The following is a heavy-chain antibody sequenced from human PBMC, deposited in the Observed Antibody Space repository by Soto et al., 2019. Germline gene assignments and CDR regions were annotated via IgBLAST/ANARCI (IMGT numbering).Heavy chain of an antibody. CDR1: GYTFTGYY. V-gene: IGHV1-2*02. D-gene: IGHD3-16*01. Sequence: ASVKVSCKASGYTFTGYYMHRVRQAPGQGLEWMGWINPNSGGTNYAQKFQGRVTMTRDTSISTAYMELSRLRSDDTAVYYCARPEIPITSRYYDYVWGSSLPLCGMDVWGQGTTVTVSS. J-gene: IGHJ6*02. CDR2: INPNSGGT. CDR3: ARPEIPITSRYYDYVWGSSLPLCGMDV.